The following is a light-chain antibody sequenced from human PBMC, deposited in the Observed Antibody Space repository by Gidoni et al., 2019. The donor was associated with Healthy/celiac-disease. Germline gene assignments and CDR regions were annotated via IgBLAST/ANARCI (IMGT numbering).Light chain of an antibody. V-gene: IGKV2-28*01. CDR1: QSLLHSNGYNY. CDR3: MQALQTPEYT. CDR2: LGS. Sequence: DIVMTQSPLSLPVTPGEPASISCRSSQSLLHSNGYNYLDWYLQKPGQSPQLLIYLGSNRASGVPDRFSGSGSGTDFTLKISRVEAEDVGVYYCMQALQTPEYTFGQGTKLEIQ. J-gene: IGKJ2*01.